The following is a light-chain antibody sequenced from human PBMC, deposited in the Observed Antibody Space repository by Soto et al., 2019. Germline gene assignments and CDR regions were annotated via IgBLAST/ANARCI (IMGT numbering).Light chain of an antibody. CDR3: TSYTSASTLV. CDR2: EAA. J-gene: IGLJ2*01. CDR1: SDDIGANNY. Sequence: QSVLTQPASVYGSPGQSITISCTGTSDDIGANNYVSWYQHHPGKAPKILIYEAANRPSGISHRFSGSKSGNTASLTISGLQAEDEADYFCTSYTSASTLVFGGGTKVTVL. V-gene: IGLV2-14*01.